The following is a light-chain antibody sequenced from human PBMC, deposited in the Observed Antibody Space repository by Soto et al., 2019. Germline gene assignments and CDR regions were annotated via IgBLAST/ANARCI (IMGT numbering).Light chain of an antibody. CDR1: QSVSSN. J-gene: IGKJ1*01. Sequence: EIVMTQSPSTLSVSPGERATLSCRASQSVSSNLAWYQQKPGQAPRLLIYDASTRATGIPARFSGSGSGTDFPLTISRLPSEDVAFYYRQQYNNSPSFGQGTKVEIK. CDR3: QQYNNSPS. CDR2: DAS. V-gene: IGKV3-15*01.